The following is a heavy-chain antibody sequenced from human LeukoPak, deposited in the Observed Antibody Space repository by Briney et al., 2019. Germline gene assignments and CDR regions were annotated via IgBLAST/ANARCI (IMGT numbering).Heavy chain of an antibody. CDR3: AKDNPAYSNPSYYYGMDV. CDR2: ISWNSGSI. J-gene: IGHJ6*02. V-gene: IGHV3-9*01. D-gene: IGHD4-4*01. CDR1: GFTFDDYA. Sequence: PGGSLRLSCAASGFTFDDYAMPWVRQAPGKGLEWVSGISWNSGSIGYADSVKGRFTISRDNAKNSLYLQMNSLRAEDTAVYYCAKDNPAYSNPSYYYGMDVWGQRTTVTVSS.